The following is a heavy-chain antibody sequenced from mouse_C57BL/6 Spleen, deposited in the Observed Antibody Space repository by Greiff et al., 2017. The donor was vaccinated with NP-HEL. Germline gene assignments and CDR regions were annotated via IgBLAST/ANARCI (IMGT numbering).Heavy chain of an antibody. V-gene: IGHV1-15*01. D-gene: IGHD1-1*01. CDR1: GYTFTDYE. Sequence: VQLQQSGAELVRPGASVTLSCKASGYTFTDYEMHWVKQTPVHGLEWIGAIDPETGGTAYNQKFKGKAILTADKSSSTAYMEIRSLTSEDSAVYYCTNYYGNGAMDYWGQGTSVTVSS. CDR3: TNYYGNGAMDY. J-gene: IGHJ4*01. CDR2: IDPETGGT.